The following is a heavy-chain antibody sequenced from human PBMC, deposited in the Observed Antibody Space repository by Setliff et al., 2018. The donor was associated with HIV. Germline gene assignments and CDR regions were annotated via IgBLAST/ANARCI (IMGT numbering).Heavy chain of an antibody. CDR3: ARLGSGWSDSYYYAMDI. V-gene: IGHV1-18*01. CDR1: GYSFINYG. CDR2: ISPNFGHT. J-gene: IGHJ6*02. D-gene: IGHD6-19*01. Sequence: ASVKVSCKASGYSFINYGISWVRQAPGHGLEWMGWISPNFGHTNYAQNFLGRVTMTIDTSTSRAYMELRSLRSDDTAVYFCARLGSGWSDSYYYAMDIWGQGMLVTVSS.